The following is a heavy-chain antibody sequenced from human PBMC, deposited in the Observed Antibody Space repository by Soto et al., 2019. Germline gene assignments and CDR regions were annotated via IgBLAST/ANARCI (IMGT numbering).Heavy chain of an antibody. CDR1: GYTFTGYY. Sequence: ASVKVSCKASGYTFTGYYMHWVRQAPGQGLEWMGWINSNSGGASYAQNLQRRESMTRDTSLRTANMELRRLGSDHTAVEYCAIGSSIASQLRVHGMGVWGQGTTGTVSS. CDR3: AIGSSIASQLRVHGMGV. CDR2: INSNSGGA. V-gene: IGHV1-2*02. D-gene: IGHD6-6*01. J-gene: IGHJ6*02.